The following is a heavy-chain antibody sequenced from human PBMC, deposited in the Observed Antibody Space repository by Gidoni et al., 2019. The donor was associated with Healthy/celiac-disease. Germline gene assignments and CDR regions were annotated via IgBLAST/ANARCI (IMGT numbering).Heavy chain of an antibody. J-gene: IGHJ4*02. D-gene: IGHD6-13*01. V-gene: IGHV3-21*01. CDR3: AKGHVKEAGPPFDY. CDR1: GFTFSCYS. Sequence: EVQLVESGGGLVKPGGSLRLSCAASGFTFSCYSMNWVRQAPGKGLEWVSSISSSSSYIYYADSVKGRFTISRDNAKNSLYLQMNSLRAEDTAVYYCAKGHVKEAGPPFDYWGQGTLVTVSS. CDR2: ISSSSSYI.